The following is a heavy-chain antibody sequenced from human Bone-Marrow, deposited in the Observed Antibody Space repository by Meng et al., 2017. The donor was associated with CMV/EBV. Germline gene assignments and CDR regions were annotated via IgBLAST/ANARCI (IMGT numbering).Heavy chain of an antibody. CDR3: ARDPFIKAFDI. CDR2: INGDGSST. CDR1: GFPFISYW. V-gene: IGHV3-74*01. Sequence: GESLKISCAVSGFPFISYWMHWVRQAPGKGLVWVSRINGDGSSTSYADSVKGRFTISRDNAKDTLYLQMNSLRAEDTAVYYCARDPFIKAFDIWGQGTMVTVSS. J-gene: IGHJ3*02.